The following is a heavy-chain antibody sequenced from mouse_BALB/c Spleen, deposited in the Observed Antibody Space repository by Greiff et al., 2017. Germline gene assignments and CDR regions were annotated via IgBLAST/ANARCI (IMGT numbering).Heavy chain of an antibody. D-gene: IGHD2-1*01. CDR3: DREDGNYFDY. J-gene: IGHJ2*01. V-gene: IGHV2-9*02. CDR1: GFSLTSYG. Sequence: QVQLKESGPGLVAPSQSLSITCTVSGFSLTSYGVHWVRQPPGKGLEWLGVIWAGGSTNYNSALMSRLSISKDNSKSQVFLKMNSLQTDDTAMYYCDREDGNYFDYWGQGTTLTVSS. CDR2: IWAGGST.